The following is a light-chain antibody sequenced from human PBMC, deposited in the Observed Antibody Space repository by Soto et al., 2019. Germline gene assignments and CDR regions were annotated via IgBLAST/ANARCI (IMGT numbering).Light chain of an antibody. CDR3: QQYYNPPLT. Sequence: DIVMTQSPDSLAVSLGERATINCKSSQSVLYSSNNKNYLAWYQQKPGQPPKLLIYWASTRETGVPDRFSGSGSGPDFTLTISPLPAQDLALSYCQQYYNPPLTFGQGPKLQI. CDR2: WAS. V-gene: IGKV4-1*01. J-gene: IGKJ2*01. CDR1: QSVLYSSNNKNY.